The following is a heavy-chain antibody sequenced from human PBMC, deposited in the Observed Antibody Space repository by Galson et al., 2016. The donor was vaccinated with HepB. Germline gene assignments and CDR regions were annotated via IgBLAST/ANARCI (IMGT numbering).Heavy chain of an antibody. CDR1: GLIFANYA. Sequence: SLRLSCAASGLIFANYAMVWVRQAPGKGLEWVSAIRTSGGGTFYADSVKGRFTISSDNSQNTLNLQLNTVGADDTALYYCAKTAPYGTGWVGAIDIWGQGTMVTVSS. V-gene: IGHV3-23*01. CDR2: IRTSGGGT. CDR3: AKTAPYGTGWVGAIDI. D-gene: IGHD6-19*01. J-gene: IGHJ3*02.